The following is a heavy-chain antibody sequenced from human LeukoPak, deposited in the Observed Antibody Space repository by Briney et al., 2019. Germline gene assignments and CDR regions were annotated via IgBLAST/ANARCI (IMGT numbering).Heavy chain of an antibody. D-gene: IGHD2-2*01. CDR2: INPNSGGT. Sequence: GASVKVSCKASGYTFTGYYMHWVRQAPGQGLEWMGWINPNSGGTNYEQKFQGRVTMTRDTSIRTAYMELRSDDTAVYYCAREGRGYCSSTSCFDYWGQGTLVTVSS. CDR1: GYTFTGYY. J-gene: IGHJ4*02. V-gene: IGHV1-2*02. CDR3: AREGRGYCSSTSCFDY.